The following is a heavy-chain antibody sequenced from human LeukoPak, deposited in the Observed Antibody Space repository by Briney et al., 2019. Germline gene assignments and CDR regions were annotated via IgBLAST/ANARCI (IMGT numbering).Heavy chain of an antibody. CDR2: ISGSCGST. J-gene: IGHJ5*02. V-gene: IGHV3-23*01. CDR1: GFTLSNYA. Sequence: GGSLRLSCAASGFTLSNYAMRWVRQAPGKGLEWVSGISGSCGSTYYADSVKRRFTIPRDNSKKTLYLKMNSLRAGDTAVYYCAKVEQWPNWLDPWGQGTLVTVSS. CDR3: AKVEQWPNWLDP. D-gene: IGHD6-19*01.